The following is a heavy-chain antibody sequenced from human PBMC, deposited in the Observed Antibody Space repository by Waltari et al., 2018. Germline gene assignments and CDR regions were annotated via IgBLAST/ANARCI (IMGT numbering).Heavy chain of an antibody. CDR1: GFTFDDYA. CDR3: AKDIGYYDSSGLFDY. Sequence: EVQLVESGGGLVQPGRSLRLSCAASGFTFDDYAMHWVRQAPGKGLEWVSGISWNSGSIGYADSVKGRFTISRDNAKNSLYLQMNSLGAEDTALYYCAKDIGYYDSSGLFDYWGQGTLVTVSS. J-gene: IGHJ4*02. CDR2: ISWNSGSI. D-gene: IGHD3-22*01. V-gene: IGHV3-9*01.